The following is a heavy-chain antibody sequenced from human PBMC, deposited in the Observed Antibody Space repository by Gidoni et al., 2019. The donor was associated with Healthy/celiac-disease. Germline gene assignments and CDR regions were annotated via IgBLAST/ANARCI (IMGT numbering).Heavy chain of an antibody. J-gene: IGHJ5*02. Sequence: QLQLQVSGPGLVKPSETLSLSCPVSGGSVIRRSYYCGWIRQPPGKGLEWIGSIYYSGSTYYNPSLKSRVTISVDTSKNQFSLKLSSVTAADTAVYYCAREKLGYCSSTSCWGGWFDPWGQGTLVTVSS. CDR1: GGSVIRRSYY. CDR3: AREKLGYCSSTSCWGGWFDP. V-gene: IGHV4-39*07. D-gene: IGHD2-2*01. CDR2: IYYSGST.